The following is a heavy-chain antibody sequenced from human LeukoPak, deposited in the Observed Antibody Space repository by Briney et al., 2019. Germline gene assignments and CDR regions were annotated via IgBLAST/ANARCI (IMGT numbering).Heavy chain of an antibody. J-gene: IGHJ6*02. D-gene: IGHD6-25*01. CDR3: ARSSRGHFHYYYYGMDV. CDR1: GGTFSSYA. Sequence: GASVKVSRKASGGTFSSYAISWVRQAPGQGLEWMGGIIPIFGTANYAQKFQGRVTITADESTSTAYMELSSLRSEDTAVYYCARSSRGHFHYYYYGMDVWGQGTTVTVSS. V-gene: IGHV1-69*13. CDR2: IIPIFGTA.